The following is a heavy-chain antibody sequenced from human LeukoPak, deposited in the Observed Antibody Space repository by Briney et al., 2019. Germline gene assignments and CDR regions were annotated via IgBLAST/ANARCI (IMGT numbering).Heavy chain of an antibody. Sequence: GGSLRLSCAASGFTFSSYSMNWVRQAPGKGLEWVSAISGSGGSTYYADSVKGRFTISRDNSKNTLYLQMNSLRAEDTAVYYCAKHIVVVVSEYFQHWGQGTLVTVSP. D-gene: IGHD3-22*01. V-gene: IGHV3-23*01. CDR1: GFTFSSYS. J-gene: IGHJ1*01. CDR3: AKHIVVVVSEYFQH. CDR2: ISGSGGST.